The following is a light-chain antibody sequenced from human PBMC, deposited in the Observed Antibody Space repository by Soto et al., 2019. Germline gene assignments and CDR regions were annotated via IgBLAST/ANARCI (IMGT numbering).Light chain of an antibody. CDR2: DAS. CDR1: QSVSHA. J-gene: IGKJ5*01. Sequence: EVVLTQSPATLSLSPGDRATLSCRASQSVSHALAWYQQKPGQAPRLLIHDASSGATGIPARFSGSGSETDFTLTISSLEPEDFAVYYCQQRGSWPPSITFGQGTRLEIK. V-gene: IGKV3-11*01. CDR3: QQRGSWPPSIT.